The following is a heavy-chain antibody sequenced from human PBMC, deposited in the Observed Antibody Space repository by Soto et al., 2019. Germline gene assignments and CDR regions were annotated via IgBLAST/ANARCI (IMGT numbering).Heavy chain of an antibody. Sequence: QITLKESGPTLVKPTQTLTLTCTFSGFSLSTSGVGVGWIRQPPGKALEWLALIYWDEDKRYSPSLKSRLAITKDTSKNQVVLTMTIMDPVDTATYYCAHDSSDWYGFDYWGQGTLVTVSS. V-gene: IGHV2-5*02. CDR3: AHDSSDWYGFDY. J-gene: IGHJ4*02. D-gene: IGHD6-19*01. CDR1: GFSLSTSGVG. CDR2: IYWDEDK.